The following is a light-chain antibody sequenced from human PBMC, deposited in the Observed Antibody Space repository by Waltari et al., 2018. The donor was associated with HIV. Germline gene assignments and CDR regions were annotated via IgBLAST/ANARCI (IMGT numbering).Light chain of an antibody. CDR3: QQYGSSPPYT. J-gene: IGKJ2*01. V-gene: IGKV3-20*01. Sequence: VLTQSPGILYLSPGDRDTILCRACQYVTNKYLAWYQHRPGQAPRLLIYGASTSATGIPDRFCGIGSGTDFTLTISRLEPEDFAVYFCQQYGSSPPYTFGQWTKLEIK. CDR2: GAS. CDR1: QYVTNKY.